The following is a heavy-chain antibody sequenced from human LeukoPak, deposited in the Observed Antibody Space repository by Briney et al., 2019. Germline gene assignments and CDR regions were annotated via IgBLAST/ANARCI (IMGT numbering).Heavy chain of an antibody. V-gene: IGHV1-2*02. D-gene: IGHD4-11*01. Sequence: ASVKVSCKASGYTFTGYYMHWVRQAPGQGLEWMGWINPNSGGTNYAQNFRGRVTMTRDTSIRTAYMGLSSLRSDDTAVYYCTRDAPTAQGGYWGQGTLVTVSS. J-gene: IGHJ4*02. CDR1: GYTFTGYY. CDR2: INPNSGGT. CDR3: TRDAPTAQGGY.